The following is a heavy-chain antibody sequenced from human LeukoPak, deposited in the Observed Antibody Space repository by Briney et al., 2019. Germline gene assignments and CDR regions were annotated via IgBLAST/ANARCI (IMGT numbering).Heavy chain of an antibody. CDR1: EFTFSSNW. CDR3: ARGLYRWNDEGRGAFDI. J-gene: IGHJ3*02. CDR2: IKEDGSAK. D-gene: IGHD1-1*01. Sequence: GGSLRLSCVDSEFTFSSNWMSWVRQAPGKGPEWVASIKEDGSAKYYVDSVKGRFTISRDNAKNSLYLQMNSLRAEDTAVYYCARGLYRWNDEGRGAFDIWGQGTMVTVSS. V-gene: IGHV3-7*04.